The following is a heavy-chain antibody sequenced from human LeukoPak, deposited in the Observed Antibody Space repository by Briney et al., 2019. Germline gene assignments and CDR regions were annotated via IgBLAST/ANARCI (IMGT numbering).Heavy chain of an antibody. CDR3: AKQGIVIRAVIIIGFHKEAYYFDY. Sequence: GGSLRLSCVVSGITLSNYGMSWVRQAPRKGLEWVSGISERGGSTNYADSVKGRFIISRDTSKNTVYLQMNSLRVEDTAVCFCAKQGIVIRAVIIIGFHKEAYYFDYWGQGILVTVSS. J-gene: IGHJ4*02. CDR1: GITLSNYG. V-gene: IGHV3-23*01. CDR2: ISERGGST. D-gene: IGHD3-10*01.